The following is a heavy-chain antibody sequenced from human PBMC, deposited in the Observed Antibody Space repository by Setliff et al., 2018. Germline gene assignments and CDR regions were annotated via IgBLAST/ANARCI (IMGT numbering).Heavy chain of an antibody. CDR3: ARDMGQPYYFES. D-gene: IGHD1-1*01. V-gene: IGHV4-39*07. CDR1: GLSLSSTTYY. CDR2: IYYTGST. Sequence: SETLSLTCTVSGLSLSSTTYYWAWVRQPPGKGLEWIGSIYYTGSTYHNPSLKSRVTMSVDTSKRQFSLKLGSATAADTAVYYCARDMGQPYYFESWGLGTLVTVSS. J-gene: IGHJ4*02.